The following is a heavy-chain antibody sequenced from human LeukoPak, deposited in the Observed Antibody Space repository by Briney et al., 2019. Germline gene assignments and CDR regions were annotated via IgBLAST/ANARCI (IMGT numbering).Heavy chain of an antibody. CDR2: ISYDGSNK. J-gene: IGHJ4*02. CDR1: GFTFSSYA. CDR3: AGRVRAQHGLGKSADY. V-gene: IGHV3-30*04. Sequence: GGSLRLSCAASGFTFSSYAMHWVRQAPGKGLQGVAVISYDGSNKYYANSVKGRFTIYRDHYKETLYLQMNHVRAVDTDVYFCAGRVRAQHGLGKSADYWGQEHLDRVSS. D-gene: IGHD3-10*01.